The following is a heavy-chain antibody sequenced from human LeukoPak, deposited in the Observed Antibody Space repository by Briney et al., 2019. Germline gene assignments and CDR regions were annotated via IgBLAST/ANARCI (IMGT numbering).Heavy chain of an antibody. Sequence: ASVTVSCKASGGTFSSYAISWVRQAPGQGLEWMGGIIPIFGTANYAQKFQGRVTITADESTSTAYMELSSLRSEDTAVYCCARDRYCSSTSCSTGFDPWGQGTLVTVSS. J-gene: IGHJ5*02. V-gene: IGHV1-69*13. CDR2: IIPIFGTA. CDR1: GGTFSSYA. CDR3: ARDRYCSSTSCSTGFDP. D-gene: IGHD2-2*01.